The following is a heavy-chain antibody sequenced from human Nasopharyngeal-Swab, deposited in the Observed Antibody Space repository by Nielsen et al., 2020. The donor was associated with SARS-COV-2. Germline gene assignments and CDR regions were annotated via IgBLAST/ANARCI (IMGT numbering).Heavy chain of an antibody. J-gene: IGHJ4*02. V-gene: IGHV3-53*01. CDR1: GFTVSSNY. Sequence: GGSLRLSCEASGFTVSSNYMSWVRQAPGKGLEWVSVIYSGGSTYYADSVKGRFTISRDNAKNTLYLQMNSLRAEDTAVYYCVRATNLGGSLWVPDYWGQGTLVTVSS. CDR2: IYSGGST. CDR3: VRATNLGGSLWVPDY. D-gene: IGHD5-12*01.